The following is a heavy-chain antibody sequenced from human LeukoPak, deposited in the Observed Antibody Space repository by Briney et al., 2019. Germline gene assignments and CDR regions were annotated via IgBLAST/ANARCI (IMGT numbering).Heavy chain of an antibody. J-gene: IGHJ6*03. CDR1: GGSITSGSFY. Sequence: PSQTLSLTCTVSGGSITSGSFYWSWLRQPAEKGLEWIGRIFTSGSTNYNPSLKSRVTISVDTSKNQFSLKLSSVTAADTAVYYCAREGYCSSTSCLTRGLRYYYYMDVWGKGTTVTVSS. V-gene: IGHV4-61*02. CDR3: AREGYCSSTSCLTRGLRYYYYMDV. CDR2: IFTSGST. D-gene: IGHD2-2*01.